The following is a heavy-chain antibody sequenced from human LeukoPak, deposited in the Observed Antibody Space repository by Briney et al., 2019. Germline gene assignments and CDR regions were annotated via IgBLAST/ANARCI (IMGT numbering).Heavy chain of an antibody. CDR1: GYTFTSYA. CDR2: INTNTGNP. CDR3: ASPGWFGEFLDAFDI. V-gene: IGHV7-4-1*02. D-gene: IGHD3-10*01. Sequence: ASVKVSCKASGYTFTSYAMNWVRQAPGQGLEWMGWINTNTGNPTYAQCFTGRFVFSLDNSVSTAYLQMSNLRAEDTAVYYCASPGWFGEFLDAFDIWGQGTMVTVSS. J-gene: IGHJ3*02.